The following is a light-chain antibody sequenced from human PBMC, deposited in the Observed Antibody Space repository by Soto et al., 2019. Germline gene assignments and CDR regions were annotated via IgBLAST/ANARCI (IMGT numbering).Light chain of an antibody. CDR2: KAS. V-gene: IGKV1-5*03. CDR1: QSISSW. J-gene: IGKJ1*01. CDR3: QQYNSYCT. Sequence: DIQMTQSPSTLSASVGDRVTITCRASQSISSWLAWYQQKPGKAPKLLIYKASSLESGVPSRFSGRGSGTESTLTISSLQPDDFATYYCQQYNSYCTFGQGTKVEIK.